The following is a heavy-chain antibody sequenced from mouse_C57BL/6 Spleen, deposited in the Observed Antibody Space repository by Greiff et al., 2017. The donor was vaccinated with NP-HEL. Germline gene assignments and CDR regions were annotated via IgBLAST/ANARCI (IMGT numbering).Heavy chain of an antibody. CDR3: ARRGTTVAHYAMDY. J-gene: IGHJ4*01. CDR1: GYSFTDYN. Sequence: VQLKQSGPELVKPGASVKISCKASGYSFTDYNMNWVKQSNGKSLEWIGVINPNYGTTSYNQKFKGKATLTVDQSSSTAYMQLNSLTSEDSAVYYCARRGTTVAHYAMDYWGQGTSVTVSS. D-gene: IGHD1-1*01. V-gene: IGHV1-39*01. CDR2: INPNYGTT.